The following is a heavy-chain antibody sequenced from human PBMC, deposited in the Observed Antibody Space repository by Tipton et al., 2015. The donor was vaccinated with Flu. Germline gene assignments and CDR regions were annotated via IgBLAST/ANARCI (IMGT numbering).Heavy chain of an antibody. CDR2: MSYDGSNK. J-gene: IGHJ4*02. CDR1: GFTFRDYG. V-gene: IGHV3-30*18. CDR3: AKVIPEIVAGLDY. Sequence: SLRLSCAASGFTFRDYGMHWVRQAPGKGLEWVAVMSYDGSNKYYGDSVKGRFTVSRDYSKNTLYLQMNSLRVEDTAIYYCAKVIPEIVAGLDYWGQGNLVTVSS. D-gene: IGHD5-12*01.